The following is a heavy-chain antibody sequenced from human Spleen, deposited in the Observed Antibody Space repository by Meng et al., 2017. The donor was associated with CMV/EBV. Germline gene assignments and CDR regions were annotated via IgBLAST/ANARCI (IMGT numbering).Heavy chain of an antibody. CDR2: IYYSGRT. D-gene: IGHD4-17*01. V-gene: IGHV4-30-4*08. CDR1: GGSISSGDYY. CDR3: ATATVTTYWYFDL. Sequence: SGGSISSGDYYWSWIRQPPGKGLEWIGYIYYSGRTYYNPSLKSRVSISVDTSKSQFSLKLNSVTATDTAVYYCATATVTTYWYFDLWGRGTLVTVSS. J-gene: IGHJ2*01.